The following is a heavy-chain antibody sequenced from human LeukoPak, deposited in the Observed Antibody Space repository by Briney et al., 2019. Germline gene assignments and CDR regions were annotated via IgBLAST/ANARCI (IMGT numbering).Heavy chain of an antibody. CDR3: AKNEGYYDSTHTDV. Sequence: PGGSLRLSCAASGFTFSSYGMHWVRQAPGKGLDWVAVIWYDGSNKYYADSVKGQFTISRDNSKNTLYLQMNSLRAEDTAVYYCAKNEGYYDSTHTDVWGKGTTVTVSS. CDR1: GFTFSSYG. D-gene: IGHD3-22*01. V-gene: IGHV3-33*06. CDR2: IWYDGSNK. J-gene: IGHJ6*03.